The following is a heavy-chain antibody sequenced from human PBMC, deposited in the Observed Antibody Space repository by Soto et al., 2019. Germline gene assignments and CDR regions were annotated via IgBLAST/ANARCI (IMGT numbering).Heavy chain of an antibody. J-gene: IGHJ4*02. D-gene: IGHD1-26*01. CDR2: ISGSGGST. CDR3: AKSIVGATALASFDY. V-gene: IGHV3-23*01. CDR1: GFTFSSYA. Sequence: GGSLRLSCAASGFTFSSYAMSWVRQAPGKGLEWVSAISGSGGSTYYADSVKGRFTISRDNSKNTLYLQMNSLRAEDTAVYYCAKSIVGATALASFDYWGQGTLVTVSS.